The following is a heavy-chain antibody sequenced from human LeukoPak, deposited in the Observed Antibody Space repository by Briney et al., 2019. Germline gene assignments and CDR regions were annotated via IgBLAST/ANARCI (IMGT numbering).Heavy chain of an antibody. D-gene: IGHD3-9*01. Sequence: SETLSLTCTVSGGSISSYYWSWIRQPPGKGLEWIGYIYHSGSTNYNPSLESRVTISVDTSKNQFSLKLSSVTAADTAVYYCARRKGDILTGYPFDYWGQGTLVTVSS. J-gene: IGHJ4*02. CDR3: ARRKGDILTGYPFDY. CDR1: GGSISSYY. V-gene: IGHV4-59*08. CDR2: IYHSGST.